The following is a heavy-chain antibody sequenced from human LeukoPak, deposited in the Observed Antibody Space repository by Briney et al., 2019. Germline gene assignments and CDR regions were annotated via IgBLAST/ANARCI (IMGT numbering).Heavy chain of an antibody. CDR3: AKDLRYFDWDSYGMDV. D-gene: IGHD3-9*01. V-gene: IGHV3-30*18. CDR1: GFTFSSYG. CDR2: ISYDGGNK. J-gene: IGHJ6*02. Sequence: PGRSLRLSCAASGFTFSSYGMHWVRQAPGKGLEWVAVISYDGGNKYYADSVKGRFTISRDNSKNTLYLQMNSLRAEDTAVYYCAKDLRYFDWDSYGMDVWGQGTTVTVSS.